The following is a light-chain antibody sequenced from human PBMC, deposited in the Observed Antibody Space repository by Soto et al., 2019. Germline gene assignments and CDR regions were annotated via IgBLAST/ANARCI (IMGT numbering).Light chain of an antibody. V-gene: IGKV1-5*03. CDR3: QYYDSYSWT. Sequence: DIQMTQSPSTLSASVGDRVTITCRASQSISDWLAWYQQKPGKAPKFLIYTASNLESGVPSRFSGSGSGTEFTLTIRSVQPDDFAPHYCQYYDSYSWTFGQGTKVEIK. CDR2: TAS. CDR1: QSISDW. J-gene: IGKJ1*01.